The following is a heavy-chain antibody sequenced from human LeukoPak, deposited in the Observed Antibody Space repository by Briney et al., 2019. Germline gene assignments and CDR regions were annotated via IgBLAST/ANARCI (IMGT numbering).Heavy chain of an antibody. Sequence: GGSLRLSCAASGFTFSSYSMNWVRQAPGKGLEWVSYISSSSSTIYYADSVKGRFTISRDNVKNSLYLQMNSLRAEDTAVYYCARDLIRTTPDYWGQGTLVTVSS. D-gene: IGHD1-7*01. J-gene: IGHJ4*02. V-gene: IGHV3-48*04. CDR1: GFTFSSYS. CDR2: ISSSSSTI. CDR3: ARDLIRTTPDY.